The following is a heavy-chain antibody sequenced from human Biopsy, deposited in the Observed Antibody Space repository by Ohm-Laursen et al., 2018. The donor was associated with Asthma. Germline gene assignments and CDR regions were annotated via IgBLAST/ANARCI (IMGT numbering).Heavy chain of an antibody. Sequence: STVKVSCKASGDSFSNYAISWVRQAPGQGLEWMGGLIPVLGTPDHAQMFEGRVTITADESTSTAYMELSSLSSEDTAVYYCARGYSGSDRIVYYYSGLEVWGQGTTVTVSS. CDR3: ARGYSGSDRIVYYYSGLEV. D-gene: IGHD5-12*01. J-gene: IGHJ6*02. CDR1: GDSFSNYA. CDR2: LIPVLGTP. V-gene: IGHV1-69*01.